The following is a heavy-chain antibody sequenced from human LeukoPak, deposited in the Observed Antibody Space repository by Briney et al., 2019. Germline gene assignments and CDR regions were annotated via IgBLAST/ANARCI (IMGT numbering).Heavy chain of an antibody. D-gene: IGHD3-10*01. V-gene: IGHV1-18*01. J-gene: IGHJ6*02. CDR3: ARDLEVRGVIPNVYGMDV. Sequence: ASVKVSCKASGYTFTSYDINWVRQATGQGLEWMGWISAYNGNTNYAQKLQGRVTMTTDTSTSTAYMELRSLRSDDTAVYYCARDLEVRGVIPNVYGMDVWGQGTTVTVSS. CDR2: ISAYNGNT. CDR1: GYTFTSYD.